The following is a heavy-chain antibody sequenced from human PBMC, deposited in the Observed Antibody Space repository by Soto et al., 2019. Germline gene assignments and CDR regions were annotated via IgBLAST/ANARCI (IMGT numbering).Heavy chain of an antibody. Sequence: GGSLRLSCEASGFNFRNFNMIWVRQAPGKGLEWVSSVSGSSSYIYYADSVKGRFTVSRDNANNLVFLQMNGLRPEDTAMYYCARDLRGHYGPWGQGTMVTVSS. D-gene: IGHD4-17*01. V-gene: IGHV3-21*06. CDR3: ARDLRGHYGP. J-gene: IGHJ3*01. CDR2: VSGSSSYI. CDR1: GFNFRNFN.